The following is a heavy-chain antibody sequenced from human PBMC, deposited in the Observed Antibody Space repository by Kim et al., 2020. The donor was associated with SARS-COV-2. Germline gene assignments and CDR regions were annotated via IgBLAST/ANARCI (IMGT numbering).Heavy chain of an antibody. J-gene: IGHJ6*01. CDR1: GFTFSSYS. V-gene: IGHV3-48*04. Sequence: GGSLRLSCAASGFTFSSYSMNWVRQAPGKGLEWVSYISSISSTIYYADSVKGQFTISRTNPKNLLYLQTNSRRAADTAVYYCAGKNRLVYGSSPYYYYYG. CDR2: ISSISSTI. D-gene: IGHD3-10*01. CDR3: AGKNRLVYGSSPYYYYYG.